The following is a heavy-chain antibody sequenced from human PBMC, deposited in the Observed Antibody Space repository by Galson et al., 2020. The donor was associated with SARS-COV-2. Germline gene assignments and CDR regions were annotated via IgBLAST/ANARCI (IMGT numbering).Heavy chain of an antibody. Sequence: GVSLKISCAASGFTFSSYSMNWVRQAPGKGLEWVSYISSSSSTIYYADSVKGRFTISRDNAKNSLYLQMNSLRAEDTAVYYCARVPSRYCSGGSCYRPYYMDVWGKGTTVTVSS. D-gene: IGHD2-15*01. CDR1: GFTFSSYS. V-gene: IGHV3-48*04. CDR3: ARVPSRYCSGGSCYRPYYMDV. J-gene: IGHJ6*03. CDR2: ISSSSSTI.